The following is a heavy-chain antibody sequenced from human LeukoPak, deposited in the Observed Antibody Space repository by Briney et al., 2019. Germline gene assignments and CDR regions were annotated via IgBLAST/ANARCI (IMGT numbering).Heavy chain of an antibody. CDR1: GYTLTDYY. J-gene: IGHJ6*02. V-gene: IGHV1-2*06. Sequence: ASVKVSCKASGYTLTDYYMHWVRQAPGQGLEWMGRINPNSGGTNYAQKFQGRVTMTRDTSISTAYMELSRLRSDDTAVYYCARGGSDYYYGMDVWGQGTTVTVSS. CDR3: ARGGSDYYYGMDV. D-gene: IGHD5-12*01. CDR2: INPNSGGT.